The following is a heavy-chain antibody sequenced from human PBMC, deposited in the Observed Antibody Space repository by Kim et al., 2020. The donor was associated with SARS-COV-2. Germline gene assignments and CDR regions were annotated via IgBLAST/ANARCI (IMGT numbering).Heavy chain of an antibody. V-gene: IGHV4-39*01. CDR2: IYYSGST. J-gene: IGHJ5*02. Sequence: SETLSLTCTVSGGSISSSSYYWGWIRQPPGKGLEWIGSIYYSGSTYYNPSLKSRVTISVETSKNQFSLKLSSVTAADTAVYYCARQERQWLGLEPNWFDPWGQGTLVTVSS. D-gene: IGHD6-19*01. CDR1: GGSISSSSYY. CDR3: ARQERQWLGLEPNWFDP.